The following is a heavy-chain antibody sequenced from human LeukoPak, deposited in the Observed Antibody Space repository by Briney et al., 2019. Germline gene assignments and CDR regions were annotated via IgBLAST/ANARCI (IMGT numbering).Heavy chain of an antibody. D-gene: IGHD3-10*01. CDR1: GGSISSYY. Sequence: SETLSLTCTVSGGSISSYYWNWIRQPAGKGLEWIGRIYTSGNTNYNPSLKSRVNMSVDTSKNQFSLRLSSVTAADTAVYYCARGALYYYDSGSYYKYYFDYWGQGTLVTVSS. J-gene: IGHJ4*02. CDR3: ARGALYYYDSGSYYKYYFDY. V-gene: IGHV4-4*07. CDR2: IYTSGNT.